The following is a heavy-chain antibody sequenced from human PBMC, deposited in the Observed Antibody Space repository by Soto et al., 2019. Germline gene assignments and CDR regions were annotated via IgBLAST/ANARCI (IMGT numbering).Heavy chain of an antibody. CDR3: TRDLLLWFGELTSYYYYGMDV. CDR2: IRSKAYGGTT. J-gene: IGHJ6*02. CDR1: GFTFGDYA. D-gene: IGHD3-10*01. Sequence: GGSLRLSCTASGFTFGDYAMSWFRQAPGKGLEWVGFIRSKAYGGTTEYAASVKGRFTISRDDSKSIAYLQMNSLKTEDTAVYYCTRDLLLWFGELTSYYYYGMDVWGQGT. V-gene: IGHV3-49*03.